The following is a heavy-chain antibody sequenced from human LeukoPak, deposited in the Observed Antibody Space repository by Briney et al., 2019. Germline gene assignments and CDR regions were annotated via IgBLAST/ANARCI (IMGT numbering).Heavy chain of an antibody. CDR3: ARDSDRGQWGPVGFDY. D-gene: IGHD6-19*01. CDR2: IYTSGST. Sequence: SETLSLTCTVSGGSISSYYWSWIRQPAGKGLEWIGRIYTSGSTNYNPSLKSRVTMSVDTSKNQFSLKLSSVTAADTAVYYCARDSDRGQWGPVGFDYWGQGTLVTVSS. J-gene: IGHJ4*02. CDR1: GGSISSYY. V-gene: IGHV4-4*07.